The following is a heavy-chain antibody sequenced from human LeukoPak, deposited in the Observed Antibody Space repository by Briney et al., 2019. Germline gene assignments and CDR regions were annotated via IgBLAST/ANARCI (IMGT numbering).Heavy chain of an antibody. J-gene: IGHJ4*02. CDR1: GFTFTSYW. CDR2: IKEDGSEK. V-gene: IGHV3-7*03. Sequence: PGGSLRLSCAASGFTFTSYWMNWVRQAPGKGLEWVANIKEDGSEKYYVDSVKGRFTISRDNAKNSLYLQMNSLRAEDTALYYCAKDYAAFERGPFDYWGQGTLVTVSS. CDR3: AKDYAAFERGPFDY. D-gene: IGHD3-16*01.